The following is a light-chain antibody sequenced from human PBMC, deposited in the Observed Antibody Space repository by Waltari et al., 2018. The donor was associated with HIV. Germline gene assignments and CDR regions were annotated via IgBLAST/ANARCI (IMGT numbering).Light chain of an antibody. V-gene: IGLV1-44*01. J-gene: IGLJ2*01. CDR3: ATWDDTPTGHVL. CDR2: SNN. CDR1: TSNIGTHV. Sequence: LTIPCSGTTSNIGTHVVNWYQQVPGTAPKLLISSNNQRPSGVPDRFSGFKSGTSASLAINGLQSEDEADYYCATWDDTPTGHVLFGGGTKVTVL.